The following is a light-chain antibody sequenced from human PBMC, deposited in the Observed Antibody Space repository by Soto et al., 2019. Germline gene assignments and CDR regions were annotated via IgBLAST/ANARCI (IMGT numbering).Light chain of an antibody. CDR2: GAS. J-gene: IGKJ1*01. CDR1: QSISSW. Sequence: TQSPSTLSASVGDRVTITCRASQSISSWLAWYQQRPGQAPRLLIYGASSRAAGIPDRFSGSGSGTDFTLTISRLEPEDLAAYYCQQYGTSPETFGQGTKVDIK. V-gene: IGKV3-20*01. CDR3: QQYGTSPET.